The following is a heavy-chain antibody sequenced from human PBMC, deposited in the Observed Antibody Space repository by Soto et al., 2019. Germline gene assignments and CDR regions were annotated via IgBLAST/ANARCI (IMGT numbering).Heavy chain of an antibody. CDR2: ISAYNGKR. J-gene: IGHJ3*02. V-gene: IGHV1-18*01. D-gene: IGHD2-21*01. CDR1: GYDFTSYG. CDR3: ARGRIVASIHDAFEI. Sequence: QGQLLQSGDEVKKPGASVRVSCRASGYDFTSYGISWVRQAHGQGLEWVSWISAYNGKRDTAQKFQGRVTMTLDTSTDTAHMELGDLTSADTAVYYCARGRIVASIHDAFEIWGQGTMVAVSS.